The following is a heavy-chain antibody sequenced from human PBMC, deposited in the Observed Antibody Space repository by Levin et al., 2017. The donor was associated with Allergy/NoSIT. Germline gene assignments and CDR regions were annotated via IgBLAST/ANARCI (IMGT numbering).Heavy chain of an antibody. CDR3: AKGILVADLYYDYGMDV. CDR2: ISGSGGST. Sequence: GESLKISCAASGFTFSSYAMSWVRQAPGKGLEWVSAISGSGGSTYYADSVKGRFTISRDNSKNTLYLQMNSLRAEDTAVYYCAKGILVADLYYDYGMDVWGQGTTVTVSS. D-gene: IGHD2-21*01. V-gene: IGHV3-23*01. CDR1: GFTFSSYA. J-gene: IGHJ6*02.